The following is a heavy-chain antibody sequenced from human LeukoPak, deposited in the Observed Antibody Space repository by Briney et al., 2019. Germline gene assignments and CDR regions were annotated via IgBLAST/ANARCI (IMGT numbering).Heavy chain of an antibody. J-gene: IGHJ3*02. CDR2: IHSDSGNT. Sequence: GASVKVSCKPSEYTFTTCAVHWVRQAPGQRLEWMGWIHSDSGNTKYSQKLQGRVTIARDTSASTIYMELSSLRFEDTAVYFCTIGLARDWDAFDIWGLGTMVTVSS. CDR3: TIGLARDWDAFDI. V-gene: IGHV1-3*01. CDR1: EYTFTTCA. D-gene: IGHD5-12*01.